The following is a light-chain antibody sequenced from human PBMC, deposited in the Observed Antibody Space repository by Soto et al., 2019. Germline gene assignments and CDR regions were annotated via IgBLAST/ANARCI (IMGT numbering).Light chain of an antibody. CDR2: DAS. Sequence: EIVLTQSPATLSLSPGERATLSCRASQSVSSYLAWYQQKPGQGPRLLIYDASNRATGIPARFSGSGSGTDFTLTISSLEPEDFAVYYCQQRSIWPPYTFGQGTKLEI. V-gene: IGKV3-11*01. J-gene: IGKJ2*01. CDR3: QQRSIWPPYT. CDR1: QSVSSY.